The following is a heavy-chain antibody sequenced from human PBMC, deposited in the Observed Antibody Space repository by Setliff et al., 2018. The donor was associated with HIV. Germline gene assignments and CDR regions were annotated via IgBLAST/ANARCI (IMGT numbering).Heavy chain of an antibody. D-gene: IGHD4-17*01. CDR2: INYSGNT. V-gene: IGHV4-39*01. J-gene: IGHJ2*01. CDR1: GGDYY. CDR3: ARQLGVTTVTKRYFDL. Sequence: SETLSLTCTVSGGDYYWGWIRQPPGEGLEWIASINYSGNTYCNPSLKSRVTISVDTSKNQFSLRLSSVTAADTAVYYCARQLGVTTVTKRYFDLWGRGTLVTVSS.